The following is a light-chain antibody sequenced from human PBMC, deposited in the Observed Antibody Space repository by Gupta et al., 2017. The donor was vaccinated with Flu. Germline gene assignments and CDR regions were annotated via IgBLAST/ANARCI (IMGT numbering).Light chain of an antibody. J-gene: IGKJ4*02. CDR1: RTIRTF. V-gene: IGKV1-39*01. CDR3: QQTDSDLSLS. Sequence: DIQLTQPPSSLSASVGDRVTISCRASRTIRTFLNWYKQRPGQAPRLLISAASIVQTGVPSRFSGSGCGTDVTITISSRQPDDFATYYCQQTDSDLSLSFGGGTRVDVK. CDR2: AAS.